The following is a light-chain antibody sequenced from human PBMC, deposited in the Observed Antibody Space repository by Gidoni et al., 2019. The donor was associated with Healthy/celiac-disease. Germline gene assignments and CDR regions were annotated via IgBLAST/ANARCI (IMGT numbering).Light chain of an antibody. Sequence: EIVLTQSPATLSLSPGERATLSCRASQSVSSYLAWYQQKPGQAPRLLIYDASNRATGIPARFRGSGAGTDFTLTISSLEPEDFAVYYCQQRSNWPPVTFGGETKVEIK. CDR1: QSVSSY. CDR2: DAS. J-gene: IGKJ4*01. CDR3: QQRSNWPPVT. V-gene: IGKV3-11*01.